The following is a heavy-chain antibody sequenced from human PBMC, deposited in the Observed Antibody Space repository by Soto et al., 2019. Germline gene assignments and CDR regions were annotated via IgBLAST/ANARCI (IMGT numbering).Heavy chain of an antibody. D-gene: IGHD3-22*01. J-gene: IGHJ2*01. CDR1: GGTFSSYA. CDR2: IIPIFGTA. Sequence: ASVKVSCKASGGTFSSYAISWVRQAPGQGLEWMGGIIPIFGTANYAQKFQGRVTITADKSTSTAYMELSSLRSEDTAVYYCARFPPRYDSSGYYRNYWYFDLWGRGTLVTVSS. V-gene: IGHV1-69*06. CDR3: ARFPPRYDSSGYYRNYWYFDL.